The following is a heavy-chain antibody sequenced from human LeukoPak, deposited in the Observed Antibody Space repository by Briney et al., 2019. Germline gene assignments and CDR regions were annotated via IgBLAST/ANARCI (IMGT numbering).Heavy chain of an antibody. Sequence: GGSLRLSCAASGFTLSSYAMSWVRQAPGKGLEWVSAISDSGNTYHADSVKGRFTISRGSSKNTLFLQMNRLRPEDAAVYYCAKAPVTTCRGAYCYPFDYWGQGTLVTVSS. CDR1: GFTLSSYA. D-gene: IGHD2-21*01. V-gene: IGHV3-23*01. J-gene: IGHJ4*02. CDR2: ISDSGNT. CDR3: AKAPVTTCRGAYCYPFDY.